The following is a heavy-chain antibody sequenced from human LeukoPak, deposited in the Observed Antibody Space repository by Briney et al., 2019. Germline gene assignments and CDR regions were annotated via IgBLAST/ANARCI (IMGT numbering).Heavy chain of an antibody. D-gene: IGHD4-23*01. CDR1: GFTFAAHN. Sequence: GGSLRLSCAASGFTFAAHNMHWVRQAPGKGLQYVAGITSDGRSTFYGSSVKGRFIISRDNSRNTLYLQLGNLRTDDLAVYYCAKDHDYGGPDYWGQGTLVAVSS. CDR3: AKDHDYGGPDY. J-gene: IGHJ4*02. V-gene: IGHV3-64*01. CDR2: ITSDGRST.